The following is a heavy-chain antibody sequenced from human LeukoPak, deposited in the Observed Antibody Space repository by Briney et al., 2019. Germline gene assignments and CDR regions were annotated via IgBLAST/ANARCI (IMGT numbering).Heavy chain of an antibody. Sequence: GGTLRLSCAASGFTFSSYAMSWVRQAPGKGLEWVSAISGSGGSTYYADSVKGRFTISRDSSKNTLYLQMNRLRAEDAAVYYCAKAPVTTCSGAYCYPFDYWGQGTLVTVSS. D-gene: IGHD2-21*01. J-gene: IGHJ4*02. CDR1: GFTFSSYA. CDR3: AKAPVTTCSGAYCYPFDY. V-gene: IGHV3-23*01. CDR2: ISGSGGST.